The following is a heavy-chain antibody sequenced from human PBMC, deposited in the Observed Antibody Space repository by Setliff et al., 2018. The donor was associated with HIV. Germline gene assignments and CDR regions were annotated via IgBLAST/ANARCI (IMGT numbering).Heavy chain of an antibody. CDR3: MRGRSITIFGVAYFDF. D-gene: IGHD3-3*01. CDR2: IYHSGTT. V-gene: IGHV4-4*02. Sequence: SETLSLTCAVSGDSVSRRCWSWVRQSQEKGLEWIGSIYHSGTTYYNPSLKSRVTISVDMSNNQFSLKVTSVTAADTAVYYCMRGRSITIFGVAYFDFWGQGTQVTVSS. CDR1: GDSVSRRC. J-gene: IGHJ4*02.